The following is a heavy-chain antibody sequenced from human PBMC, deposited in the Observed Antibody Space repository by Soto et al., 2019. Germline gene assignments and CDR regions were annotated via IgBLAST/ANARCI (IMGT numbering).Heavy chain of an antibody. V-gene: IGHV3-23*01. J-gene: IGHJ4*02. CDR3: AKVYDFCSGYYDYYFDY. CDR1: GFTLSSYA. Sequence: GGSLRLSCAASGFTLSSYAMSWVRQAPGKGLEWVSAISGSGGSTYYADSVKGRFTISRDNSKNTLYLQMNSLRAEDTAVYYCAKVYDFCSGYYDYYFDYWGQGTLVTVSS. CDR2: ISGSGGST. D-gene: IGHD3-3*01.